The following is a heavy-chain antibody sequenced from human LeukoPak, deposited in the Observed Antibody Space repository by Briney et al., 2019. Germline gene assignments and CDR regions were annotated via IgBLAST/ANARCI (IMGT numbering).Heavy chain of an antibody. CDR2: IKQDGSEK. V-gene: IGHV3-7*01. CDR1: GFTFSSYW. D-gene: IGHD2-2*01. CDR3: ARDSQHIVVVPAAGLDYYYYMDV. Sequence: GGSLRLSCAASGFTFSSYWMSWVRQAPGKGLEWEANIKQDGSEKHYVDSVKGRFTISRDNAKNSLYLQMNSLRAEDTAVYYCARDSQHIVVVPAAGLDYYYYMDVWGKGTTVTVSS. J-gene: IGHJ6*03.